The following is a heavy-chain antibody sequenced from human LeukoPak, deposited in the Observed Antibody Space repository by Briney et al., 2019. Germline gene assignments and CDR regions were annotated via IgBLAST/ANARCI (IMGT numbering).Heavy chain of an antibody. V-gene: IGHV4-59*08. Sequence: PSETLSLTCTVSGGSISSYYWSWIRQPPGKGLEWIGYIYYSGSTNYNPSLKSRVTISVDASKNQFSLKLSSVTAADTAVYYCASTTSRYGNYGMDVWGQGTTVTVSS. CDR1: GGSISSYY. J-gene: IGHJ6*02. D-gene: IGHD1-1*01. CDR3: ASTTSRYGNYGMDV. CDR2: IYYSGST.